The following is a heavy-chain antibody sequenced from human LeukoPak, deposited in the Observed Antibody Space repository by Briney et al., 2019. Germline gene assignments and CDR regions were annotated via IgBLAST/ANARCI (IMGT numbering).Heavy chain of an antibody. CDR1: EISFSNYG. CDR2: ISYDGSIK. Sequence: GGSLRLSCAASEISFSNYGMHWVRQAPGKGLGWVAVISYDGSIKYYADSVKGRFTISRDNYKNTLYLQMNSLRAEDTAMYYCAKDLRRDGYNWFDYWGQGTLVTVSS. J-gene: IGHJ4*02. V-gene: IGHV3-30*18. CDR3: AKDLRRDGYNWFDY. D-gene: IGHD5-24*01.